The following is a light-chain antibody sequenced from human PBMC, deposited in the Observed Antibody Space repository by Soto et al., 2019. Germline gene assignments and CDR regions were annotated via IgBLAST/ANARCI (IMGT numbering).Light chain of an antibody. CDR1: SGSIASNY. V-gene: IGLV6-57*04. Sequence: NFMLTQPHSVSESPGKTVTISCTRSSGSIASNYVQWYQQRPGSAPTTVIYEDNERPSGVPDRFSGSIDSSSNSASLTISGLKTEDEADYYCSSYSFTTSLYVFGTGTKLTVL. J-gene: IGLJ1*01. CDR3: SSYSFTTSLYV. CDR2: EDN.